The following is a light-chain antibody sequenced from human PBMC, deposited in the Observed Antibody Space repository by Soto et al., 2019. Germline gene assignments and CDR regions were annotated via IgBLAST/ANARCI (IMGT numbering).Light chain of an antibody. Sequence: EIVMTQSPATLSVSPGERATLSCRASQSVSSNLAWYQQKPGQAPRLLIYGASIRAPGIPARFSGSGSGTEFTLTISSLQSEDVAVYYCQQYNNWTLTFGGGTKVEIK. CDR2: GAS. J-gene: IGKJ4*01. V-gene: IGKV3-15*01. CDR1: QSVSSN. CDR3: QQYNNWTLT.